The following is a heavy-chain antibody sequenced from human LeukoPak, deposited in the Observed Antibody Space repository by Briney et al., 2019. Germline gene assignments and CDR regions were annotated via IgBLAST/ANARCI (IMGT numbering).Heavy chain of an antibody. D-gene: IGHD6-6*01. CDR3: ARHRSSWLIDY. CDR1: GFTFSTYA. Sequence: GGSLRLSCAASGFTFSTYAMSWVRQAPGKGLEWVSGISDSGGNTYYADSVRGRFTISRDNSTNTLYLQMNSLRAEDTAVYYCARHRSSWLIDYWGQGTLVTVSS. CDR2: ISDSGGNT. J-gene: IGHJ4*02. V-gene: IGHV3-23*01.